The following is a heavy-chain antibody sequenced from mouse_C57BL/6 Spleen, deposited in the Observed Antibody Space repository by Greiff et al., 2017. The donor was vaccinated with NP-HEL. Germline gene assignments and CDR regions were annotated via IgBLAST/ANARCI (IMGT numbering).Heavy chain of an antibody. J-gene: IGHJ2*01. D-gene: IGHD3-2*02. V-gene: IGHV1-42*01. CDR3: ASRAAQAKGYYFDY. CDR2: INPSTGGT. CDR1: GYSFTGYY. Sequence: EVKLMESGPELVKPGASVKISCKASGYSFTGYYMNWVKQSPEKSLEWIGEINPSTGGTTYNQKFKAKATLTVDKSSSTAYMQLKSLTSEDSAVYCCASRAAQAKGYYFDYWGQGTTLTVSS.